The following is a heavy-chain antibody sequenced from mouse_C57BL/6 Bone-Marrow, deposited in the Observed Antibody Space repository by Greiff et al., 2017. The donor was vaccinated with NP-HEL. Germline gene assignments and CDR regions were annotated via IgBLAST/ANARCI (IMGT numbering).Heavy chain of an antibody. CDR1: GYTFTSYW. Sequence: QVQLQQSGAELVMPGASVKLSCKASGYTFTSYWMHWVKQRPGQGLEWIGEIDPSDSYTNYNQKFKGKSTLTVDKSSSTAYMQLSSLTSEDSAVYYCERTGFYYYGSSLYAMDYWGQGTSVTVSS. D-gene: IGHD1-1*01. V-gene: IGHV1-69*01. CDR2: IDPSDSYT. J-gene: IGHJ4*01. CDR3: ERTGFYYYGSSLYAMDY.